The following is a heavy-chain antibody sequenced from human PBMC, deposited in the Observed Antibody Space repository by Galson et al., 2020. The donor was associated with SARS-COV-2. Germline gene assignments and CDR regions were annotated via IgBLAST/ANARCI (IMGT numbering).Heavy chain of an antibody. Sequence: SETLSLTCTVSGGSISSYYWSWIRQPPGKGLEWIGYIYYSGSTNYNPSLKSRVTISVDTSKNQFSLKLSSVTAADTAVYYCASINCSGGSCYWLDPWGQGTLVTVSS. V-gene: IGHV4-59*08. D-gene: IGHD2-15*01. J-gene: IGHJ5*02. CDR3: ASINCSGGSCYWLDP. CDR2: IYYSGST. CDR1: GGSISSYY.